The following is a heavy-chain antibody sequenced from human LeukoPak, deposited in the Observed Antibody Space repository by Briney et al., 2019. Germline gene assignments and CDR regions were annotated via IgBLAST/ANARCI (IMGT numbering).Heavy chain of an antibody. D-gene: IGHD2-2*01. CDR3: ARGGNSTSCYLDY. V-gene: IGHV4-30-4*08. CDR2: IYYSGST. CDR1: GGSISSGDYY. Sequence: SQSLSLTCTVSGGSISSGDYYWSWIRQPPGKGLEWIGYIYYSGSTYYNPSLKSRVTISVDTSKNQFSLKLSSVTAADTAVYYCARGGNSTSCYLDYWGQGTLVTVSS. J-gene: IGHJ4*02.